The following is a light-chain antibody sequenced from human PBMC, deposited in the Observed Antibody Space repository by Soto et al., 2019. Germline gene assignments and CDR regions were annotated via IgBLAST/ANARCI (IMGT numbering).Light chain of an antibody. V-gene: IGKV3-20*01. J-gene: IGKJ1*01. CDR1: QSVTSSY. CDR2: GAS. CDR3: QQYGSSPRT. Sequence: EIVSTQSPGTLSLSPGERATLSCRASQSVTSSYLAWYQQKPGQAPRLLIYGASSRATGIPDRFSGSGSGTDFTLTISRLEPEDFAVYYSQQYGSSPRTFGQGTKVEIK.